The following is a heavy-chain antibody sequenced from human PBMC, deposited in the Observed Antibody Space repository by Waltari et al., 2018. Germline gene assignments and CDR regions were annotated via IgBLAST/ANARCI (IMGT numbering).Heavy chain of an antibody. J-gene: IGHJ3*02. Sequence: QVQLQESGPGLVKPSETLSLTCTVSGGSISSYYWSWIRQPAGKGLEWIGRIYTSGSTNYNPSLKSRVTISVDTSKNQFSLKVISVTAADTAVYFCARDQLQGAFDIWGQGTMVIVSS. CDR2: IYTSGST. V-gene: IGHV4-4*07. CDR3: ARDQLQGAFDI. CDR1: GGSISSYY. D-gene: IGHD1-26*01.